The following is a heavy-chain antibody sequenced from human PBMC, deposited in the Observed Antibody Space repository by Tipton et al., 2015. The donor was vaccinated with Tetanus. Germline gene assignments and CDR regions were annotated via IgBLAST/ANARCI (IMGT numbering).Heavy chain of an antibody. Sequence: SLRLSCAASGFTVSSNYMSWVRQAPGKGLEWVSVIYTGGSADYTDSVKGRFTISRDNSNNSLSLQMNSLRIDVTSVYYCAFRTIWRFSRGFDCWGQGFLVTVSS. CDR2: IYTGGSA. D-gene: IGHD1-7*01. J-gene: IGHJ4*02. CDR1: GFTVSSNY. V-gene: IGHV3-53*01. CDR3: AFRTIWRFSRGFDC.